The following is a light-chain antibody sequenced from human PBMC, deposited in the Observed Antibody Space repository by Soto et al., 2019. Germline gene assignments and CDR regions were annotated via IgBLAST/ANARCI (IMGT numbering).Light chain of an antibody. Sequence: EIVMTQSPATLSVSPGERATLGCRASQSISSNLAWYQQKPGQAPRLLIYGASTRATGISARFSGRGSGTEFTLTITNLQSEDVAVYDCQQYNNCPPYTFGQGTKLEIK. J-gene: IGKJ2*01. CDR3: QQYNNCPPYT. CDR1: QSISSN. V-gene: IGKV3-15*01. CDR2: GAS.